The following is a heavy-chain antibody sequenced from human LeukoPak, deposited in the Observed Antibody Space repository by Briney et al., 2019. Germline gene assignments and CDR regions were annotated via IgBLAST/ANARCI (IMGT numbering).Heavy chain of an antibody. CDR3: AGGRLYSIDWFDP. CDR2: VNLQGST. CDR1: GGSISNTNW. V-gene: IGHV4-4*02. Sequence: SGTLSLTCGVSGGSISNTNWWTWVRQPPGKGLEWIGEVNLQGSTNYNPSLKSRVTISVDTSRNQFSLKLSSVTAADTAVYYCAGGRLYSIDWFDPWGQGTLVTVSS. J-gene: IGHJ5*02. D-gene: IGHD6-13*01.